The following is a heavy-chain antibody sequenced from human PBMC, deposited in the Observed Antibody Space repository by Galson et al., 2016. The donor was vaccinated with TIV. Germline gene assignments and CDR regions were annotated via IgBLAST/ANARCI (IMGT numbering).Heavy chain of an antibody. CDR3: AGCGGSHWGYY. CDR1: GFTFVGYY. D-gene: IGHD3-16*01. J-gene: IGHJ4*02. V-gene: IGHV1-2*02. Sequence: SCKASGFTFVGYYLYWVRQAPGQGLEWMGWINPSGGAIYAQKFQDRVIMTRDTSITTAYMEMRSLRFDDTAVYYCAGCGGSHWGYYWGQGTLVTVSS. CDR2: INPSGGA.